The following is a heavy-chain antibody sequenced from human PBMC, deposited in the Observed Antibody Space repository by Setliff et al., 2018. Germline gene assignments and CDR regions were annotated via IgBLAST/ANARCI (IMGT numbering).Heavy chain of an antibody. D-gene: IGHD5-18*01. CDR2: ISAYNGNT. CDR3: AREGVDTRSSTDYRYYMDV. CDR1: GYTFSRYG. J-gene: IGHJ6*03. Sequence: ASVKVSCKASGYTFSRYGISWVRQAPGQGLEWMGWISAYNGNTNYAQKLQGRVTMTTDTSTSTAYMELRSLRSDDTAVYYCAREGVDTRSSTDYRYYMDVWGKGTTVTVSS. V-gene: IGHV1-18*01.